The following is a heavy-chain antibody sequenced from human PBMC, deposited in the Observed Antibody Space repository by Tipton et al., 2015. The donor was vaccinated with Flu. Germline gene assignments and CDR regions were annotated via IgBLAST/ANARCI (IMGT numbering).Heavy chain of an antibody. CDR3: ARAGNNCSGMDV. Sequence: VQLVQSGGTVVRPGGSLRLSCAASGFTFSSYDMHWVRQATGKGLGWVSAINTGGNTFYPDSVKGRFTISREKAKNSLYLQLNSLRAVDTAVYYCARAGNNCSGMDVWGPGTTVTVSS. D-gene: IGHD1/OR15-1a*01. V-gene: IGHV3-13*01. CDR1: GFTFSSYD. J-gene: IGHJ6*02. CDR2: INTGGNT.